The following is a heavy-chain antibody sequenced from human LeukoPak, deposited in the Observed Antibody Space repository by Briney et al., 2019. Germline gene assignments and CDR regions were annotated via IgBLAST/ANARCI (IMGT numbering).Heavy chain of an antibody. V-gene: IGHV1-46*01. J-gene: IGHJ3*02. D-gene: IGHD1-14*01. CDR3: ATISRNDSFDI. CDR1: GYTFTSYY. Sequence: ASVKVSCKASGYTFTSYYMHWVRQAPGQGLEWMGIINPSGGSTSYAQKFQGRVTMTRDMSTSTVYMELSRLRSDDTAVYYCATISRNDSFDIWGQGTMVTVSS. CDR2: INPSGGST.